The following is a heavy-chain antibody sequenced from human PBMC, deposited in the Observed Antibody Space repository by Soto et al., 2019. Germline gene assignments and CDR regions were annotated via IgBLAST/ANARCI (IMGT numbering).Heavy chain of an antibody. CDR1: GFPFSSSA. V-gene: IGHV3-64D*06. J-gene: IGHJ4*02. CDR3: VKGEYYYDSSGYYPFDY. Sequence: GGSLRLSCSASGFPFSSSAMHWVRQAPGKGLEYVSSISTNGGSTHYADSVKGRFTISRDNSKNPQYLQMSSLRADDTAVYYCVKGEYYYDSSGYYPFDYWGQGTLVTVSS. D-gene: IGHD3-22*01. CDR2: ISTNGGST.